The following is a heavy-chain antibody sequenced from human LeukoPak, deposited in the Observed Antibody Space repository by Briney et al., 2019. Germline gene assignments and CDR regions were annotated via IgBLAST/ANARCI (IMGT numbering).Heavy chain of an antibody. J-gene: IGHJ5*02. D-gene: IGHD2-15*01. CDR1: GYTFTSYG. V-gene: IGHV1-18*01. Sequence: GASVKVSCKASGYTFTSYGISWVRQAPGQGLEWMGWISAYNGSTNYAQKLQGRVTMTTDTSTSTAYMELRSLRSDDTAVYYCARDLVVVAANWFDPWGQGTLVTVSS. CDR3: ARDLVVVAANWFDP. CDR2: ISAYNGST.